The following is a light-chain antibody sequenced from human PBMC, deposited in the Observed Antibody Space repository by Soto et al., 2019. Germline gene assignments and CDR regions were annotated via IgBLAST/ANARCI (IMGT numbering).Light chain of an antibody. CDR1: QSISSDY. J-gene: IGKJ4*01. CDR2: GAS. CDR3: QQYGTSPTVT. Sequence: EIVLTQSPGTLSLSPGDTATLSCRASQSISSDYVAWYQQKPGQAPRLLIYGASSRAAGIPDRFSGSGSGTDFTLTVSRLEPEDFAVYYCQQYGTSPTVTFGGGTKVEIK. V-gene: IGKV3-20*01.